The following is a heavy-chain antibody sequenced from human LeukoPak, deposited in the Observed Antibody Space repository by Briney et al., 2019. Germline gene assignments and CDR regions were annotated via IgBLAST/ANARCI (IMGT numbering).Heavy chain of an antibody. CDR1: GGSISSSNYY. CDR3: ARGRRSYDY. Sequence: SETLSLTCTVSGGSISSSNYYWGWIRQPPGKGLEWIGGIYYSGNTYYNPSLKSRVTISVDTSKNQFSLKLSSVTAADTAVYYCARGRRSYDYWGQGTLVTVSS. J-gene: IGHJ4*02. V-gene: IGHV4-39*01. CDR2: IYYSGNT.